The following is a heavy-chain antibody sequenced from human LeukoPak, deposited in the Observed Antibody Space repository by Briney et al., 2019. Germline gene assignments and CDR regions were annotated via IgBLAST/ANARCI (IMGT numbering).Heavy chain of an antibody. J-gene: IGHJ4*02. Sequence: SETLSLTCAVYGGSFSGYYWSWIRQPPGKGLEWIGEINHSGSTNYNPSLKSRVTISVDTSKNQFSLKLSSVTAADTAVYYCARGYSGYSYGPDYWGQGTLVTVSS. V-gene: IGHV4-34*01. CDR2: INHSGST. CDR3: ARGYSGYSYGPDY. D-gene: IGHD5-18*01. CDR1: GGSFSGYY.